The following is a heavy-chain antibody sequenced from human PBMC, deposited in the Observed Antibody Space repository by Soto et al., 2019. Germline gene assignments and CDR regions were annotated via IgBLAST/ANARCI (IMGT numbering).Heavy chain of an antibody. CDR1: GYTFTNYG. V-gene: IGHV1-18*01. Sequence: QVHLVQSGAEVKKPGTSVKVSCKASGYTFTNYGISWVRQAPGQGLEWMGWISANNGNTNYGQKLQGRVTMTTDTSPIAAYMELRSLRSDYTALYYCARERGRFALDYGCQGTLVSVSS. CDR3: ARERGRFALDY. CDR2: ISANNGNT. J-gene: IGHJ4*02. D-gene: IGHD3-16*01.